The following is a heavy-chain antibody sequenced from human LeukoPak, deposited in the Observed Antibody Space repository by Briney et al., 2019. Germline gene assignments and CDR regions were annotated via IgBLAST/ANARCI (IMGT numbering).Heavy chain of an antibody. V-gene: IGHV3-30*04. CDR3: ARDARYCSGGSCYTFDY. CDR1: GFTFSSYA. D-gene: IGHD2-15*01. J-gene: IGHJ4*02. Sequence: GRSLTLSSAASGFTFSSYAMHWVRQATGKGLEWVAVISSDGSNKYYADSVKGRFTISRDNSKNTLYLQMNSLRAEDTAVYYCARDARYCSGGSCYTFDYWGQGTLVTVSS. CDR2: ISSDGSNK.